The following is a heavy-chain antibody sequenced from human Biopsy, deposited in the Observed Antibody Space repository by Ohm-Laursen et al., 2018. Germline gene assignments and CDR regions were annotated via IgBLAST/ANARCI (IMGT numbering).Heavy chain of an antibody. CDR2: RFHSGSP. Sequence: SETLSLTCTVSGGSITADFWTWIRQTPGERLEWIGYRFHSGSPMYNPSLKSRVTISVDTSKSQFSLTLTSVTAADTAVYYCVRLNRRGNIIFFDYWGQGTQVTVSS. J-gene: IGHJ4*02. D-gene: IGHD3/OR15-3a*01. CDR3: VRLNRRGNIIFFDY. CDR1: GGSITADF. V-gene: IGHV4-59*08.